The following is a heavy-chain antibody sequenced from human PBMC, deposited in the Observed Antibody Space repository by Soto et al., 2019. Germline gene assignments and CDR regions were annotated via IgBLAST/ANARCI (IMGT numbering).Heavy chain of an antibody. D-gene: IGHD3-10*01. J-gene: IGHJ6*02. CDR2: IDPRDSYV. Sequence: ESLKISCTGFGYTFTTFWISWVRQMPGKGLEWMGRIDPRDSYVNDSPSFQGHVTISADKSISTAYLQWGSLKASDTAMYYCARLVATYEDTNYYYYYYGMDVWGQGTTVTVSS. CDR3: ARLVATYEDTNYYYYYYGMDV. CDR1: GYTFTTFW. V-gene: IGHV5-10-1*01.